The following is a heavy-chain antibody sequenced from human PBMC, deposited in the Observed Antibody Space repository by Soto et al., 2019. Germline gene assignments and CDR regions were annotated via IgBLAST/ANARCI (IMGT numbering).Heavy chain of an antibody. CDR2: ISWNSGSI. D-gene: IGHD5-12*01. CDR1: GFTFDDYA. CDR3: AKDSRGYRSSDYYMDV. V-gene: IGHV3-9*01. J-gene: IGHJ6*03. Sequence: GGSLRLSCAASGFTFDDYAMHWVRQAPGKGLEWVSGISWNSGSIGYADSVKGRFTISRDNAKNSLYLQMNSLRAEDTALYYCAKDSRGYRSSDYYMDVWGKGTTVTVSS.